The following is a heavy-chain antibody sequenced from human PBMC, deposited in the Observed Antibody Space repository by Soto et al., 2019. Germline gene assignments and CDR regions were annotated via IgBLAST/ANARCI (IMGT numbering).Heavy chain of an antibody. V-gene: IGHV3-30*18. D-gene: IGHD1-26*01. CDR1: GFTFSAYG. J-gene: IGHJ6*02. Sequence: QEQLVESGGGVVQPGRSLRLSCAASGFTFSAYGMHWVRQAPGKGLEWVAVVSYDGSNKYYADSVKGRFTISRDNSWNTLYLQMNSLRAEDTAVYYCAKVTFSGDYYYYYGMHVWGQGTTVTVSS. CDR3: AKVTFSGDYYYYYGMHV. CDR2: VSYDGSNK.